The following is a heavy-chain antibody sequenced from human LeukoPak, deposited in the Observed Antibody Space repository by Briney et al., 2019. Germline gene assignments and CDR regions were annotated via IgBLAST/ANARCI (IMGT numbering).Heavy chain of an antibody. CDR2: FDPEDGET. J-gene: IGHJ4*02. Sequence: ASVTVSCKVSGYTLTELSMHWVRQAPGKGLEWMGGFDPEDGETIYAQKFQGRVTMTEDTSTDTAYMELSSLRSEDTAVYYCATRVDVDTAMIFDYWGQGTLVTVSS. V-gene: IGHV1-24*01. D-gene: IGHD5-18*01. CDR1: GYTLTELS. CDR3: ATRVDVDTAMIFDY.